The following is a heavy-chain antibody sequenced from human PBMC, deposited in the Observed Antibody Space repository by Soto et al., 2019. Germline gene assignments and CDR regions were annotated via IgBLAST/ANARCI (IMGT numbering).Heavy chain of an antibody. CDR2: IWYDGSNK. Sequence: HPGGSLRLSCAASGFTFSSYGMHWVRQAPGKGLEWVAVIWYDGSNKYYADSVKGRFTISRDNSKNTLYLQMNSLRAEDTAVYYCARDHAVAALDYYYYGMDVWGQGTTVTVSS. J-gene: IGHJ6*02. CDR3: ARDHAVAALDYYYYGMDV. CDR1: GFTFSSYG. D-gene: IGHD6-6*01. V-gene: IGHV3-33*01.